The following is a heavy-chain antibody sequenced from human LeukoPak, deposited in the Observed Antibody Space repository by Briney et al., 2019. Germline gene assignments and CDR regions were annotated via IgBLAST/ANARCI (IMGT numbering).Heavy chain of an antibody. Sequence: GGSLRLSCAASGFTFSDPYMSWIRQAPGKGLEYLSYISPDGKSISYTNSVKGRFTISRDNAKNSLYLQMTSLRAEDTAIYYCARTARLLEYWGQGTLVTVSS. J-gene: IGHJ4*02. CDR3: ARTARLLEY. CDR1: GFTFSDPY. D-gene: IGHD6-6*01. V-gene: IGHV3-11*01. CDR2: ISPDGKSI.